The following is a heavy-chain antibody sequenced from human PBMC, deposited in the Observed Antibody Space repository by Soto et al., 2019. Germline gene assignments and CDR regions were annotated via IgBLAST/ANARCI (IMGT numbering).Heavy chain of an antibody. V-gene: IGHV1-45*02. Sequence: QMQLVQSGAEVKKTGSSVTVSCKALGNTFTYRYLHWVRQAPGQALEWMGWITPFNGDVHYAQKCQERLTITTDRSINTAYMRMSSLRSDDTAMYYCASGGAGSGPFTWELPDLWGQGTLVTVSS. CDR2: ITPFNGDV. J-gene: IGHJ5*02. D-gene: IGHD1-26*01. CDR3: ASGGAGSGPFTWELPDL. CDR1: GNTFTYRY.